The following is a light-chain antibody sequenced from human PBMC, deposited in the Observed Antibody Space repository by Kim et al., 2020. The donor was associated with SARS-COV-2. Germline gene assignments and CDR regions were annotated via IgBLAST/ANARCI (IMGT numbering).Light chain of an antibody. Sequence: NFMLTQPHSVSASPGKTVTISCIRSSGSIARNYLQWHQQRPGSAPTTVIYGGDLRPSGVPDRFSGFIDTSSNSASLTISGLKPEDEADYYCQSHDDFHVVFGGGTQLTVL. V-gene: IGLV6-57*04. CDR3: QSHDDFHVV. CDR1: SGSIARNY. J-gene: IGLJ2*01. CDR2: GGD.